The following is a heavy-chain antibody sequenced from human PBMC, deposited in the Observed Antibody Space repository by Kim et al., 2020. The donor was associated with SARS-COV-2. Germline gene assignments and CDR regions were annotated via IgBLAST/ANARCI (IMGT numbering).Heavy chain of an antibody. V-gene: IGHV3-15*01. J-gene: IGHJ4*02. CDR3: TAAVAYPGYYFDY. D-gene: IGHD6-19*01. Sequence: GGSLRLSCAASGFTFSNAWMSWVRQAPGKGLEWVGRIKSKTDGGTTDYAAPVKGRFTISRDDSKNTLYPQMNSLKTEDTAVYYCTAAVAYPGYYFDYWGQGTLVTVSS. CDR1: GFTFSNAW. CDR2: IKSKTDGGTT.